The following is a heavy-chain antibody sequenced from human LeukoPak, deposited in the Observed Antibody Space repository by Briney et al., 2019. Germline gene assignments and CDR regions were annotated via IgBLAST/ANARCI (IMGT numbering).Heavy chain of an antibody. CDR3: ARGGWSPASGRHDP. J-gene: IGHJ5*02. CDR1: GFSFSSFA. V-gene: IGHV3-23*01. D-gene: IGHD3-3*01. CDR2: VGVAGDT. Sequence: PGGSLRLSCTASGFSFSSFAWSWVRQAPGEGLVWVSAVGVAGDTYYADSVKGRFTVSRDNSKNTLYLQMNSLRVEDTAVYFCARGGWSPASGRHDPWGQGTLVTVS.